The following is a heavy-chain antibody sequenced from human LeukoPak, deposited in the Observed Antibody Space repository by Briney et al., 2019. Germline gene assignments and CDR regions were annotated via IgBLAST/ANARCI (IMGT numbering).Heavy chain of an antibody. D-gene: IGHD3-22*01. CDR1: GYTFTSYY. J-gene: IGHJ4*02. CDR3: ARDLYYYDSSGPYYFDY. Sequence: ASVKVSCKASGYTFTSYYMHWVRQAPGQGLEWMGWINPNSGGTNYAQKFQGRVTMTRDTSISTAYMELSRLRSDDTAVYYCARDLYYYDSSGPYYFDYWGQGTLVTVSS. V-gene: IGHV1-2*02. CDR2: INPNSGGT.